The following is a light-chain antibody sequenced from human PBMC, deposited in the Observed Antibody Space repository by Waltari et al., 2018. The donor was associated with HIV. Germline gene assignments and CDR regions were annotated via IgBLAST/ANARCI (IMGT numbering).Light chain of an antibody. Sequence: IQMNPSPSHLSGSVGDRVTLTCRASQGIRNDLGWYQQKPGKAPKRLIFATSTLQSGVPSRFSGSGSGTEFTLTISSLQPEDCATYSCLQHNSYPGTFGQGTKVEIK. CDR1: QGIRND. CDR2: ATS. J-gene: IGKJ1*01. V-gene: IGKV1-17*01. CDR3: LQHNSYPGT.